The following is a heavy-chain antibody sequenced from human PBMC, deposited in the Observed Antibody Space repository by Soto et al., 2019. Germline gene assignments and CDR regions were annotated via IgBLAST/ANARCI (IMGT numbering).Heavy chain of an antibody. CDR2: IRSKAYGGTT. D-gene: IGHD6-13*01. CDR1: GFTFGDYA. CDR3: SRDRGAPGYSSSRYGRNYYYGMDV. Sequence: PGGSLRLSCTASGFTFGDYAMSWFRQAPGKGLEWVGFIRSKAYGGTTENAASVQGRFTISRDDSKSIAYLQMNSLKTEDTAVYYCSRDRGAPGYSSSRYGRNYYYGMDVWGQGPTVTVSS. J-gene: IGHJ6*02. V-gene: IGHV3-49*03.